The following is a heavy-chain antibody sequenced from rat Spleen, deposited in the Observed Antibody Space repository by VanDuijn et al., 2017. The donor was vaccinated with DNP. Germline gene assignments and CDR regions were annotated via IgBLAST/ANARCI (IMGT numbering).Heavy chain of an antibody. V-gene: IGHV5-19*01. J-gene: IGHJ2*01. CDR3: ATYNSGYLSY. D-gene: IGHD4-3*01. CDR2: ISYHGGNT. CDR1: GITFSNSG. Sequence: EVQLVESGGGLVQPGRSLKLSCAASGITFSNSGMHWIRQAPAAGLECVAYISYHGGNTYYGDSVKGRFTISRDNAKSTLYLQMDSLRSEDTATYYCATYNSGYLSYWGQGVMVTVSS.